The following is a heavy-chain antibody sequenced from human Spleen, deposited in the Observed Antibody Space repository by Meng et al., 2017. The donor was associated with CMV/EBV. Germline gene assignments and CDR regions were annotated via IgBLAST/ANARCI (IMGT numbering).Heavy chain of an antibody. CDR2: INWNGGAT. Sequence: FDDSDMRCVRQAPGKGLQWVSPINWNGGATDYADSVKGRFTIPRDTAKTSVHLQVNSLRAEDTAVYYCARDARPLVQAVGATTGFLWWGQGTLVTVSS. D-gene: IGHD1-26*01. V-gene: IGHV3-20*03. CDR3: ARDARPLVQAVGATTGFLW. CDR1: FDDSD. J-gene: IGHJ4*02.